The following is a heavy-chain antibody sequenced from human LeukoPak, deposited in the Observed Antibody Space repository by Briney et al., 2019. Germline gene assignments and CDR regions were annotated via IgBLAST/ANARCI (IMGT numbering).Heavy chain of an antibody. CDR2: ISSSSSTI. CDR3: ARDGGYYPTYFDY. Sequence: PGGSLRLSCXASGFTFSSYSMNWVRQAPGKGLEWVSYISSSSSTIYYADSVKGRFTISRDNAKNSLYLQMNSLRAEDTAVYYCARDGGYYPTYFDYWGQGTLVXVSS. J-gene: IGHJ4*02. CDR1: GFTFSSYS. D-gene: IGHD3-22*01. V-gene: IGHV3-48*04.